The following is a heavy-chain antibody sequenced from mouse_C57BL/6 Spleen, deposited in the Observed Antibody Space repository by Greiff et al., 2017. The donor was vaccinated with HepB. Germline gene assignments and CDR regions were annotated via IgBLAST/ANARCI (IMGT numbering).Heavy chain of an antibody. CDR2: INPSNGGT. CDR3: ARSGYDGYYRPWFAY. CDR1: GYTFTSYW. J-gene: IGHJ3*01. V-gene: IGHV1-53*01. D-gene: IGHD2-3*01. Sequence: QVQLQQPGTELVKPGASVKLSCKASGYTFTSYWMHWVKQRPGQGLEWIGNINPSNGGTNYNEKFKSKATLTVDKSSSTAYMQLSSLTSADSAVYYCARSGYDGYYRPWFAYWGQGTLVTVSA.